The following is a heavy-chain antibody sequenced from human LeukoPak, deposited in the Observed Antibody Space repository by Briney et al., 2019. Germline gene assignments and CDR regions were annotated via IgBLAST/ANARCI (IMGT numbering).Heavy chain of an antibody. V-gene: IGHV1-46*01. CDR3: ARENTYYDFWSGYYPNGDFDY. CDR1: GYTFTSYY. Sequence: ASVKVSCKASGYTFTSYYMHWVRQAPGQGLEWMGIINPSGGSTSYAQKFQGRVTMTRDMSTSTVYMELSSLRSEDTAVYYCARENTYYDFWSGYYPNGDFDYWGQGTLVTVSS. CDR2: INPSGGST. D-gene: IGHD3-3*01. J-gene: IGHJ4*02.